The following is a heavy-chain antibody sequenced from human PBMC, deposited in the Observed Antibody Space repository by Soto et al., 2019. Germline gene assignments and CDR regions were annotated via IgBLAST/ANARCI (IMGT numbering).Heavy chain of an antibody. CDR3: TRTYDSGTLPFDY. CDR2: SRNKANSYTT. CDR1: GFTFSDHY. Sequence: EVQLVESGGDLVQPGGSLRLSCAASGFTFSDHYMEWVRQAPGKGLEWVGRSRNKANSYTTEYAASVKGRFTISRDDSKNSLYLQMNSLKTEDTALYYCTRTYDSGTLPFDYWGQGTLVTVSS. J-gene: IGHJ4*02. D-gene: IGHD3-10*01. V-gene: IGHV3-72*01.